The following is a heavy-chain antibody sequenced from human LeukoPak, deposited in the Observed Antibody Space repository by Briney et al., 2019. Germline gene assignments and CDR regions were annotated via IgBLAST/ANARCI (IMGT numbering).Heavy chain of an antibody. CDR2: IDTSGSRI. Sequence: GGSLRLSCAASGFTFGSYEFNWVRQAPGQGLEWLSYIDTSGSRIYYADSVKGRFTISRDNAKNSLYLQMNSLRAEDTAVYYCARETYNCGGDCYVYWGQEALRTFSS. V-gene: IGHV3-48*03. D-gene: IGHD2-21*01. CDR1: GFTFGSYE. CDR3: ARETYNCGGDCYVY. J-gene: IGHJ4*02.